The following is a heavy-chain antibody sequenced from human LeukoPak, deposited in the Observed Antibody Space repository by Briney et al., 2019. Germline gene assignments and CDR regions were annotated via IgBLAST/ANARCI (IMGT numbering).Heavy chain of an antibody. Sequence: GGSLRLSCAASGFTFNNYWMHWVRQAPGMGLVWVSSIRFDGGDTAFADSAKGRFTISRDNAKNTMFLQMNNLRAEDTAVYYCAKEIDGFDVWGQGTLVTVSS. CDR1: GFTFNNYW. CDR3: AKEIDGFDV. V-gene: IGHV3-74*01. J-gene: IGHJ3*01. CDR2: IRFDGGDT.